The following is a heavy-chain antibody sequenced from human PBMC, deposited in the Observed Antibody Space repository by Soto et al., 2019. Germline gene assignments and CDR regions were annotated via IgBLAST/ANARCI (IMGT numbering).Heavy chain of an antibody. J-gene: IGHJ4*02. D-gene: IGHD3-16*01. Sequence: GESLKISCNGSGYSFTTYWIGWVRQMPGKGLEWMGIIYPGDSDIRYSPSFQGQVTISADKSITTAYLQWSSLKASDTAMYYCARQELGVGPVYWGQGTVVTVSS. CDR1: GYSFTTYW. V-gene: IGHV5-51*01. CDR2: IYPGDSDI. CDR3: ARQELGVGPVY.